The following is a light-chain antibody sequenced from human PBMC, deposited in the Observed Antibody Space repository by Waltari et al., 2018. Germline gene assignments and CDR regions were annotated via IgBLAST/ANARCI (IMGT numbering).Light chain of an antibody. V-gene: IGLV2-14*01. CDR2: VVS. CDR1: SRDIGYYDS. Sequence: QSALTQPASVSGSPGQSITISCTGTSRDIGYYDSVSWYQPLPGQAPTLLIYVVSHRPSGISIRFSCSESGDTASLPLSGLQAEDEAEYYCNSYTVTSNVFGSGTKVTVL. CDR3: NSYTVTSNV. J-gene: IGLJ1*01.